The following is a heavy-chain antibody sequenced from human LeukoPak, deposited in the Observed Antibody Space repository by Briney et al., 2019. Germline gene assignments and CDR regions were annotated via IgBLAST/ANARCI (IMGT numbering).Heavy chain of an antibody. CDR2: IHPGDSDT. CDR1: GYSFTSYW. Sequence: GESLKTSCKGSGYSFTSYWIGWVRQMPGKGLEWMGIIHPGDSDTRYSPSFQGQVTISADKSISTAYLQWSSLKASDTAMYYCARSEELSLYYFDYWGRGTLVTVSS. D-gene: IGHD3-16*02. CDR3: ARSEELSLYYFDY. J-gene: IGHJ4*02. V-gene: IGHV5-51*01.